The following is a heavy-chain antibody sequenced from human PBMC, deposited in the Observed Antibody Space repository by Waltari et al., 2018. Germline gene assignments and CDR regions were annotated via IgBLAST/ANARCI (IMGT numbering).Heavy chain of an antibody. J-gene: IGHJ4*02. CDR3: ASLLTGTDY. CDR1: GVSISSGDYF. CDR2: IYYSGST. V-gene: IGHV4-30-4*08. Sequence: QVHLHESGPGLVKPSPTLSLTCPVSGVSISSGDYFWNWIRQPPGKGLEWIGYIYYSGSTYYNPSLKSRVTISVDTSKNQFSLKLTSVTAADTAVYYCASLLTGTDYWGQGTLVTVSS. D-gene: IGHD7-27*01.